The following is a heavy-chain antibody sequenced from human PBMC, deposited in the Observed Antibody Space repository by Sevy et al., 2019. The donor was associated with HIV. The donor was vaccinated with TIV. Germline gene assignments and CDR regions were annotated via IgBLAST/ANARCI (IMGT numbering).Heavy chain of an antibody. CDR1: GVSVSSDNYY. CDR2: IFYTGNT. J-gene: IGHJ5*02. Sequence: SETLSLTCTVSGVSVSSDNYYWIWIRQSPGKGLEWIGYIFYTGNTNYNPSLKSRVTISVDTSKCQFSLKLNSMTAAATAIYFCARAYYTVLTPGSGLDAWGQLTLVTVSS. D-gene: IGHD3-9*01. CDR3: ARAYYTVLTPGSGLDA. V-gene: IGHV4-61*01.